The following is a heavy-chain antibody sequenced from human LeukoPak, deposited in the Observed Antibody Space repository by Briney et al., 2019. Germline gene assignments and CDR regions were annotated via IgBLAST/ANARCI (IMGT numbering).Heavy chain of an antibody. CDR2: IKSKTGGGTT. D-gene: IGHD4-17*01. CDR3: TTPHDYGLRFSAFDI. J-gene: IGHJ3*02. Sequence: PGGSLRLSCTASGFTFSNFAMSWVRQAPGKGLEWVGRIKSKTGGGTTDYAAPVKGRFTISRDDSKNTLYLQMNSLKTEDTAVYYCTTPHDYGLRFSAFDIWGQGTMVTVSS. CDR1: GFTFSNFA. V-gene: IGHV3-15*01.